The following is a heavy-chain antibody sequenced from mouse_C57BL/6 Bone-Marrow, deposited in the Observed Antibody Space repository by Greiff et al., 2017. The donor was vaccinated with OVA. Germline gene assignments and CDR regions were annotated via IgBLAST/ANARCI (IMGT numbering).Heavy chain of an antibody. D-gene: IGHD1-1*01. Sequence: VQRVESGAELVRPGTSVKVSCKASGYAFTNYLVEWVQQRPGQGLEWIGVLNPGSGGTNYNENFKGQATLTADKSSSTSFMQISSLTSEEAAVYVSERLNYYGSSRSDYWGQGTTLTVSS. CDR2: LNPGSGGT. J-gene: IGHJ2*01. V-gene: IGHV1-54*01. CDR1: GYAFTNYL. CDR3: ERLNYYGSSRSDY.